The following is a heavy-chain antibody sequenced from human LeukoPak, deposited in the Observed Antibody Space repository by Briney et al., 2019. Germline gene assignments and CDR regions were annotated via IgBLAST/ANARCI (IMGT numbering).Heavy chain of an antibody. D-gene: IGHD3-10*01. CDR1: GGSFSGYY. V-gene: IGHV4-34*01. J-gene: IGHJ4*02. CDR2: INHSRST. CDR3: ARAQLLWFGELGYYFDY. Sequence: PSETLSLTCAVSGGSFSGYYWSWIRQPPGKGLEWSGGINHSRSTNYNPSLKSRVTISVDTSKNQFSLKLSSVPAADTAVYYCARAQLLWFGELGYYFDYWGQGTLVTLSS.